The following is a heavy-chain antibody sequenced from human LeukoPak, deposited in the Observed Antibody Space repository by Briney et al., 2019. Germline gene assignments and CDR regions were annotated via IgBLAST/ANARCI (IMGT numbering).Heavy chain of an antibody. Sequence: GGSLRLSCAASGFTFSNYAMSWVRRTPGKGLEWVSSIGGSGITYYADSVKGRLTISRDNSKNTLYLQMNSLRAEDTAVYYCAKGRIQNAFDIWGQGTMVTVSS. CDR1: GFTFSNYA. J-gene: IGHJ3*02. V-gene: IGHV3-23*01. CDR3: AKGRIQNAFDI. CDR2: IGGSGIT.